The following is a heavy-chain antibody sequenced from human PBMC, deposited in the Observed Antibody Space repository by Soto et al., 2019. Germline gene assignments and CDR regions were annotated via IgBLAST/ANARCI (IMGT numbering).Heavy chain of an antibody. Sequence: PGGSLRLSCAASGFTVSSYAMSWVRQAPGKGLEWVSAISGSGGSTYYADSVKGRFTISRDNSKNTLYLQMNSLRAEDTAVYYCATEEMLGYYGMDVWGQGTTVTVSS. CDR3: ATEEMLGYYGMDV. J-gene: IGHJ6*02. V-gene: IGHV3-23*01. CDR2: ISGSGGST. D-gene: IGHD2-8*01. CDR1: GFTVSSYA.